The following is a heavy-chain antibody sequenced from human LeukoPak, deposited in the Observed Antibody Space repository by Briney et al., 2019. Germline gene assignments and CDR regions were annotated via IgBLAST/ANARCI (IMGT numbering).Heavy chain of an antibody. V-gene: IGHV3-30-3*01. Sequence: GGSLRLSCAASGFTVSSNYMSWVRQAPGRGLEWVAVISDDGSNKYYADSVKGRFTISRDNSKNTLYLQMNSLRAEDTAVYYCARGQEVDYDILTGHIDIWGQGTMVTVSS. CDR1: GFTVSSNY. J-gene: IGHJ3*02. CDR3: ARGQEVDYDILTGHIDI. D-gene: IGHD3-9*01. CDR2: ISDDGSNK.